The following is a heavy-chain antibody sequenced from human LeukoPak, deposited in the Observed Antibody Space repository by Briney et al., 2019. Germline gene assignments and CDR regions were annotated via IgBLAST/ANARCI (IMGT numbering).Heavy chain of an antibody. D-gene: IGHD1-26*01. CDR3: ASQYSGSPSDY. CDR2: INHSGST. CDR1: RGSFSGYY. J-gene: IGHJ4*02. Sequence: SETLSLTCAVYRGSFSGYYWSWIRQPPGKGLEWIGEINHSGSTNYNPSLKSRVTISVDTSKNQFSLKLSSVTAADTAVYYCASQYSGSPSDYWGQGTLVTVSS. V-gene: IGHV4-34*01.